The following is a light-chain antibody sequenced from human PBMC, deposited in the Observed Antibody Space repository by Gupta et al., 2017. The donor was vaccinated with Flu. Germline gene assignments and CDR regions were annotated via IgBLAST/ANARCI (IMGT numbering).Light chain of an antibody. CDR1: SSDVGGYND. J-gene: IGLJ1*01. CDR3: CSYAGSSTGV. V-gene: IGLV2-14*01. CDR2: EAR. Sequence: SSTTSCTGTSSDVGGYNDVSWYQQYPGKAPKVMIYEARNRPSGGSNRFPGSKSGNTASLTIAGLQAEDEDDYYCCSYAGSSTGVFGTGTTVTVL.